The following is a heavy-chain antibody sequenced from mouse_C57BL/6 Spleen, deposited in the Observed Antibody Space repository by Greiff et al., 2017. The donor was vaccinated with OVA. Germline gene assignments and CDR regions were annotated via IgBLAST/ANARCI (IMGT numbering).Heavy chain of an antibody. CDR2: IYPGDGDT. V-gene: IGHV1-82*01. CDR1: GYAFSSSW. J-gene: IGHJ2*01. CDR3: ASPFYYDYDN. Sequence: QVQLQQSGPELVKPGASVKISCKASGYAFSSSWMNWVKQRPGKGLEWIGRIYPGDGDTNYNGKFKGKATLTADKSSSTAYMQLSSLTSEDSAVYFCASPFYYDYDNGGQGTTLTVSS. D-gene: IGHD2-4*01.